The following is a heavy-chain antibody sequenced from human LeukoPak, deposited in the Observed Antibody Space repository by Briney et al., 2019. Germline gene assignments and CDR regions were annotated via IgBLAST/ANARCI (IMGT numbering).Heavy chain of an antibody. CDR3: AKDSRTEGYCSSASCATGGLDY. CDR1: GFTFSSYG. D-gene: IGHD2-2*01. V-gene: IGHV3-33*06. J-gene: IGHJ4*02. CDR2: IWYDGSNK. Sequence: GGSLRLSCAASGFTFSSYGMHWVRQAPGKGLEWVAVIWYDGSNKYYADSVKGRFTISRDNSKNTLYLQMNSLRAEDTAVYYCAKDSRTEGYCSSASCATGGLDYWGQGTLVTVSS.